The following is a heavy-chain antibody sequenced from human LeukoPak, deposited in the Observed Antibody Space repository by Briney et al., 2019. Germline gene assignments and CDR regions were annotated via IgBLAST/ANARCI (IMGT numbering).Heavy chain of an antibody. V-gene: IGHV1-69*01. CDR1: GGTFSSYA. J-gene: IGHJ6*03. CDR3: ARSLWFGELFGYYYYYMDV. D-gene: IGHD3-10*01. Sequence: SVKVSCKASGGTFSSYAISWVRQAPGQGLEWMGGIIPIFGTANYAQKFQGRVTITADESTSTAYMELSSLRSEDTAVYYCARSLWFGELFGYYYYYMDVWGKGTTVTISS. CDR2: IIPIFGTA.